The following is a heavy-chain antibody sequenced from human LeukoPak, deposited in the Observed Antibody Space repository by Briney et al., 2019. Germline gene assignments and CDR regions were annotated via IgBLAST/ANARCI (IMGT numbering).Heavy chain of an antibody. D-gene: IGHD2-2*01. CDR1: VYTFTGYY. J-gene: IGHJ4*02. CDR3: ARVVVVPAAQFDY. CDR2: INPNSGGT. Sequence: ASVKVSCKASVYTFTGYYMHWVRQAPGQGLEWMGWINPNSGGTNYAQKSQGRVTMTRDTSISTAYMELSRLRSDDTAVYYCARVVVVPAAQFDYWGQGTLVTVSS. V-gene: IGHV1-2*02.